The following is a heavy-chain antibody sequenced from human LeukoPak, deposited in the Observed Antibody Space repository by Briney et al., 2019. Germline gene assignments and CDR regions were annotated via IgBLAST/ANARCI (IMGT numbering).Heavy chain of an antibody. Sequence: SETLSLTCTVSGGSISSGSYYWSWIRQPAGKGLEWIGRICTSGSTNYNPSLKSRVTISVDTSKNQFSLKLSSVTAADTAVYYCARGPTIFGGMSYYYYYMDVWGKGTTVTVSS. D-gene: IGHD3-3*01. CDR3: ARGPTIFGGMSYYYYYMDV. CDR1: GGSISSGSYY. J-gene: IGHJ6*03. V-gene: IGHV4-61*02. CDR2: ICTSGST.